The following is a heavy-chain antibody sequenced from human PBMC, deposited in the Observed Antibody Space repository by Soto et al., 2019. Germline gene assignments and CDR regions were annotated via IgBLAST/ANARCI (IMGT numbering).Heavy chain of an antibody. J-gene: IGHJ6*02. CDR3: ASSRWAAAGTIPYYGMDV. CDR2: ISAYNGNT. D-gene: IGHD6-13*01. Sequence: ASVKVSCKASGYTFNIYGISWVRQAPGQGLEWMGWISAYNGNTNYAQKLQGRVTMTTDTSTSTAYMELRSLRSDDTAVYYCASSRWAAAGTIPYYGMDVWGQGTTVTVSS. CDR1: GYTFNIYG. V-gene: IGHV1-18*01.